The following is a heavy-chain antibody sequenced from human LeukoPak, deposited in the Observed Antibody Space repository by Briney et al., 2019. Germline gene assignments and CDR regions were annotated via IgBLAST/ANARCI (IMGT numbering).Heavy chain of an antibody. CDR2: ISSSGSTI. V-gene: IGHV3-11*04. CDR3: ASELGYCSGGSCYGYYYMDV. Sequence: GGSLRLSCAASGFTFSDYYMSWIRQAPGEGLEWVSYISSSGSTIYYADSVKGRFTISRDNAKNSLYLQMNSLRAEDTAVYYCASELGYCSGGSCYGYYYMDVWGKGTTVTVSS. CDR1: GFTFSDYY. D-gene: IGHD2-15*01. J-gene: IGHJ6*03.